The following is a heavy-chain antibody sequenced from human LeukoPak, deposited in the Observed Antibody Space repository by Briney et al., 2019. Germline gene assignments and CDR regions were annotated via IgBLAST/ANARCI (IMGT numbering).Heavy chain of an antibody. D-gene: IGHD4-23*01. V-gene: IGHV4-39*01. J-gene: IGHJ3*02. CDR2: IYYSGST. CDR1: GGSISSSSYY. CDR3: ARHGEILNSGGNPRDDAFDI. Sequence: SSETLSLTCTVSGGSISSSSYYWGWIRQPPGKGLEWIGSIYYSGSTYYNPSLKSRVTISVDTSKNQFSLKLSSVTAADTAVYYCARHGEILNSGGNPRDDAFDIWGQGTMVTVSS.